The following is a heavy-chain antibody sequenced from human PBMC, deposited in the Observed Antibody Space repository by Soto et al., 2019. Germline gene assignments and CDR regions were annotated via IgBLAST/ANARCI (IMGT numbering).Heavy chain of an antibody. V-gene: IGHV1-8*01. CDR2: MNPNSGNT. CDR1: GYTFTSYD. Sequence: ASVKVCCKASGYTFTSYDINWVRQATGQGLEWMGWMNPNSGNTGYAQKFQGRVTMTRNTSISTAYMELSSLRSEDTAVYYCARVGRRSSWYYYYYGMDVWGQGTTVTVSS. CDR3: ARVGRRSSWYYYYYGMDV. J-gene: IGHJ6*02. D-gene: IGHD6-13*01.